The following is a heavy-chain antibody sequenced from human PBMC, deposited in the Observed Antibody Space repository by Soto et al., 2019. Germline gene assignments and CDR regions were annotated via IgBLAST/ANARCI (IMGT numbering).Heavy chain of an antibody. CDR2: TYYRSKWYN. V-gene: IGHV6-1*01. CDR3: ARGWHSSSLRQGNWFEP. D-gene: IGHD6-6*01. J-gene: IGHJ5*02. CDR1: GGSVSSNSAA. Sequence: SQTLSLTCAISGGSVSSNSAAWNWIRQSPSRGLEWLGRTYYRSKWYNDYAVSVKSRITINPDTSKNQFSLQLNSVTPEDTAVYYCARGWHSSSLRQGNWFEPWGQGTRVNVAS.